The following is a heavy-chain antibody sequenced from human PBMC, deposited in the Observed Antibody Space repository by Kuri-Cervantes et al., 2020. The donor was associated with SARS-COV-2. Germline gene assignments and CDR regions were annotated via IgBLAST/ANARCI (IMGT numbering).Heavy chain of an antibody. J-gene: IGHJ4*02. CDR2: IWYDGSDK. V-gene: IGHV3-33*01. Sequence: GESLKISCTASGFTFSTYGMHWVRQAPGKGLEWVALIWYDGSDKYFGDSVKGRFTISRDNSKNTLYLQMNSLRAEDTAVYYCARVGWGSPFDYWGQGTLVTVSS. CDR1: GFTFSTYG. CDR3: ARVGWGSPFDY. D-gene: IGHD7-27*01.